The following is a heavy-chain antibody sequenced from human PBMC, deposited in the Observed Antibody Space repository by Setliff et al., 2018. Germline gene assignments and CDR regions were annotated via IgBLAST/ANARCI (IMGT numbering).Heavy chain of an antibody. V-gene: IGHV1-8*02. CDR2: MNPNSGNT. CDR1: GYTFTSYD. Sequence: GASVKVSFKASGYTFTSYDINWVRQATGQGLEWMGWMNPNSGNTGYAQKFQGRVTMTRNTSISTAYMELSSLRSEDTAVYYCARLYYDYVWGSYRLYYYYGMDVWGQGTTVTVSS. D-gene: IGHD3-16*02. J-gene: IGHJ6*02. CDR3: ARLYYDYVWGSYRLYYYYGMDV.